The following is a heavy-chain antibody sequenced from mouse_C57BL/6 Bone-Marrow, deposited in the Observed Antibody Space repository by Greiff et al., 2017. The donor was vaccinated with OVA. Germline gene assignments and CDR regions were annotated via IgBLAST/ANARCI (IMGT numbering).Heavy chain of an antibody. J-gene: IGHJ4*01. D-gene: IGHD2-3*01. V-gene: IGHV10-3*01. CDR2: IRSKSSNYAT. CDR3: VMDDSYYFYYAMDY. Sequence: EVQLVESGGGLVQPKGSLKLSCAASGFTFNTYAMHWVRQAPGKGLEWVARIRSKSSNYATYYADSVKDRFTISRDDSQSMLFLQMNNLKTVNSAMYYCVMDDSYYFYYAMDYWGRGTSVTVSS. CDR1: GFTFNTYA.